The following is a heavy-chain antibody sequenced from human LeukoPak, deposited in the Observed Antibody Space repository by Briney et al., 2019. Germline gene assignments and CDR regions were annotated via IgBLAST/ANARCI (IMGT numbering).Heavy chain of an antibody. CDR1: GLTVGDYA. J-gene: IGHJ4*02. CDR3: ATYSSGWPYFDY. V-gene: IGHV3-49*04. D-gene: IGHD6-25*01. CDR2: IRSKVHGETT. Sequence: GGSLRLSCTASGLTVGDYAMTWVRQAPGKGLEWVGFIRSKVHGETTEYAASVKGRFTISRDHSKNLAYLQMNSLKMEDTAVYYCATYSSGWPYFDYWGQGTLVTVSS.